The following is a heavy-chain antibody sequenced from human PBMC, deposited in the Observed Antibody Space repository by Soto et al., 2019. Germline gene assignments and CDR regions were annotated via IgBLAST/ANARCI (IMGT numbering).Heavy chain of an antibody. V-gene: IGHV4-34*01. Sequence: SETLSLTCAVYGGSFSGYYWSWIRQPPGKGLEWIVEINHSGSTNYNPSLKSRVTISVDTSKNQFSLKLSSVTAADTAVYYCASFRGYSGYAPGGLDYWGQGTLVTVSS. CDR3: ASFRGYSGYAPGGLDY. J-gene: IGHJ4*02. CDR2: INHSGST. D-gene: IGHD5-12*01. CDR1: GGSFSGYY.